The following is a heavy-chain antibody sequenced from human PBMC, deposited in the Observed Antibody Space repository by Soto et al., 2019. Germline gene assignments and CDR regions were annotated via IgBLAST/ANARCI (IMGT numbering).Heavy chain of an antibody. Sequence: GSSVKVSCTASGYTFTCYYMHWVRQAPGQGLAWMGWINPNSGGTNYAQKFQGRVTMTRDTSISTAYMELSRLRSDDTAVYYCARDYLGMTVTALLYHSYYAMEPWTQGTTFRFST. D-gene: IGHD1-20*01. CDR3: ARDYLGMTVTALLYHSYYAMEP. V-gene: IGHV1-2*02. CDR1: GYTFTCYY. CDR2: INPNSGGT. J-gene: IGHJ6*01.